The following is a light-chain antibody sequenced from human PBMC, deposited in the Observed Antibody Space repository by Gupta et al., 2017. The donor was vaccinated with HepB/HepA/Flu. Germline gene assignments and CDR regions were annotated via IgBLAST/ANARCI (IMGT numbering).Light chain of an antibody. CDR1: QSISNF. V-gene: IGKV1-39*01. CDR3: QQSYITPYT. J-gene: IGKJ2*01. CDR2: VAS. Sequence: DIQMTQSPSSLSASVGDRVTITCRANQSISNFLNWYQQKPGRAPKLLISVASSLQSGVPSRFSGRGSGADFTLTINSLQPEDFATYYCQQSYITPYTFGQGTKLEMK.